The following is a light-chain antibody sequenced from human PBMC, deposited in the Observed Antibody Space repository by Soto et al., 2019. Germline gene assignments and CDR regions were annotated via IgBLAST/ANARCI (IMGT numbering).Light chain of an antibody. CDR3: QQYGTSPQT. CDR2: GAS. Sequence: EIVLTQSPGTLSLSPGERATLSCRASQSVSSGYLAWYQQKPGQAPSLLIYGASSRATGTPDRFSGSGSGTDFTLTVSRLEPEDFAVYYCQQYGTSPQTFGQGTKVEIK. CDR1: QSVSSGY. V-gene: IGKV3-20*01. J-gene: IGKJ1*01.